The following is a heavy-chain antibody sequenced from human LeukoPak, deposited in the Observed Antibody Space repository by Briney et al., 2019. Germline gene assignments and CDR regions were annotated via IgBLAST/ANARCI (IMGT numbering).Heavy chain of an antibody. CDR3: AREGNTAMTKTFEQ. CDR2: IIPMSATT. J-gene: IGHJ4*02. D-gene: IGHD5-18*01. CDR1: RGTFSSNA. V-gene: IGHV1-69*13. Sequence: SVKVSCKASRGTFSSNAIIWVRQARGHALEWMGRIIPMSATTNYAQKFQGRVTITPDESTSTVYMELSSLRSEDTAVYYCAREGNTAMTKTFEQWGQGTLVTVSS.